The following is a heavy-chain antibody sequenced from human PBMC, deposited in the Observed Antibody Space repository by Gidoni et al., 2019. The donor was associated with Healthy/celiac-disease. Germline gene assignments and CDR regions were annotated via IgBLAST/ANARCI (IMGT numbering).Heavy chain of an antibody. CDR3: AGGGGAMTTGYFDH. V-gene: IGHV4-31*01. J-gene: IGHJ2*01. Sequence: QLQLQESGPGLVSPSQTLSLTCTVSGAPISSGGYYLSWIRKHPGQGLEWRGYIYYSGSTYYNTTINGQVTKSVDTSKNQFSMKLSSVAAADTAVYYCAGGGGAMTTGYFDHWGRGTLVTVSS. CDR2: IYYSGST. CDR1: GAPISSGGYY. D-gene: IGHD4-4*01.